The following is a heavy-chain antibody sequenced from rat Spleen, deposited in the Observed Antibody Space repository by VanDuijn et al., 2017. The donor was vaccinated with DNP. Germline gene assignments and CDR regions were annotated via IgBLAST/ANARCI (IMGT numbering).Heavy chain of an antibody. J-gene: IGHJ2*01. Sequence: EVQLVETGGGLVQPGGSLKLSCVASGFTFSNYWMYWIRQAPGKGLEWVASIKTGGGSTHYTDSVKGRFTISRDNAENTVYLQMNSLRSEDTATYYCARHPPCTTPFDYWGQGVMVTVSS. CDR2: IKTGGGST. CDR1: GFTFSNYW. CDR3: ARHPPCTTPFDY. V-gene: IGHV5-58*01. D-gene: IGHD3-1*01.